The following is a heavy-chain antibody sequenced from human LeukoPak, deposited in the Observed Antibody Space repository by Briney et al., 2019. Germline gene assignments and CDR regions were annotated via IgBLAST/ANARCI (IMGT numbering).Heavy chain of an antibody. D-gene: IGHD2-15*01. CDR2: INHSGST. CDR1: GGSFSGYY. CDR3: ARDTYCSGGSCYSKFDY. V-gene: IGHV4-34*01. Sequence: SETLSLTCAVYGGSFSGYYWSLIRPPPEKGLEWIGKINHSGSTNYNPSLKSRVTISVDTSKNQFSLKLSSVTAADTAVYYCARDTYCSGGSCYSKFDYWGQETLVTVSS. J-gene: IGHJ4*02.